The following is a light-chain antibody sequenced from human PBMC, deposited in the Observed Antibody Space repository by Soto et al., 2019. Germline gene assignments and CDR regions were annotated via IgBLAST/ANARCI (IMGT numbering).Light chain of an antibody. CDR1: SSDVGGYNY. CDR2: EVS. CDR3: SSYTSSSTWV. J-gene: IGLJ3*02. V-gene: IGLV2-14*01. Sequence: QSALTQPASVSGSPGQSITISCTGTSSDVGGYNYVSWYQQHPGKAPKLMIYEVSNRPSGVSNLFSGSKSANTASLTISGLQAEDEADYYCSSYTSSSTWVFGGGTQLTVL.